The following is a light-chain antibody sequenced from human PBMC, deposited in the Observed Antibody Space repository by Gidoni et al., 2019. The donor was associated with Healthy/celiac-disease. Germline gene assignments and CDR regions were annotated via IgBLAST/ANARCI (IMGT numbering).Light chain of an antibody. Sequence: DIQMTQSPSSLSASVGDRVTITCRASQNIGTYLIWYRQKPGKAPELLIYSVSILKTGVSSRFSGNGSGSDFALTISSLQPEDFATYYCQQTYSAPALTFGGGTKVESK. CDR3: QQTYSAPALT. CDR2: SVS. CDR1: QNIGTY. V-gene: IGKV1-39*01. J-gene: IGKJ4*01.